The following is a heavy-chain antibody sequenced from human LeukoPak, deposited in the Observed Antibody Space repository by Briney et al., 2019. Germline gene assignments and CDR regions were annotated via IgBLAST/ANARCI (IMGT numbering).Heavy chain of an antibody. CDR3: ARESGYNPEPVAFDI. V-gene: IGHV3-33*01. CDR2: IRYDGGEE. CDR1: GFTFSRCG. J-gene: IGHJ3*02. Sequence: PGGSLRLSCSGTGFTFSRCGIHWVRQAPGEGLEWVTVIRYDGGEEYYADSVRGRFTISRDNSKNTVYLQMNNLRAEDTALYYCARESGYNPEPVAFDIWGQGTTVTVSS. D-gene: IGHD5-24*01.